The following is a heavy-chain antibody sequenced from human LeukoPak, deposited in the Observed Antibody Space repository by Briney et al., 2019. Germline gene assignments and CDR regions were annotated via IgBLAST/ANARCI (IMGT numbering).Heavy chain of an antibody. Sequence: PGGSLRLSCAASGFTFSSYAMHWVRQAPGKGLEYVSAISSNGGSTYYANSVKGRFTISRDNSKNTLYLQMGSLRAEDMAVYYCARVEYSNLHYDYWGQGTLVTVSS. CDR3: ARVEYSNLHYDY. CDR2: ISSNGGST. J-gene: IGHJ4*02. V-gene: IGHV3-64*01. CDR1: GFTFSSYA. D-gene: IGHD6-6*01.